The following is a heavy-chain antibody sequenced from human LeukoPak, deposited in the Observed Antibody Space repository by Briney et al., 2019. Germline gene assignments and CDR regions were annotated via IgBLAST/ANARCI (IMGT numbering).Heavy chain of an antibody. V-gene: IGHV3-7*01. CDR3: ATYSSLNRREFQY. J-gene: IGHJ1*01. CDR2: IKTDGSEK. Sequence: GGSLRLSCAASGITFSTSWMSWVRQAPGKGLQWVANIKTDGSEKYYVDSVKGRFTISRDNAKNSLYLQMNSLRAEDTAVYYCATYSSLNRREFQYWGQGTLLTVSS. CDR1: GITFSTSW. D-gene: IGHD3-22*01.